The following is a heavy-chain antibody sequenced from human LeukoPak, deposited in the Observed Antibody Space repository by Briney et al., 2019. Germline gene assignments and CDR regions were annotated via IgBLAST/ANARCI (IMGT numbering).Heavy chain of an antibody. CDR2: ISGNNDYT. D-gene: IGHD3-3*02. Sequence: ASVKVSCKAPGYTFSDFAITWVRQAPGQRLEWMGWISGNNDYTNYAQKFEGRVTMTTDTSTTTGFLELRSLRSDDTAVYYCARGPWVAFRDLPQLDFWGQGTLVTVSS. CDR1: GYTFSDFA. CDR3: ARGPWVAFRDLPQLDF. V-gene: IGHV1-18*01. J-gene: IGHJ4*02.